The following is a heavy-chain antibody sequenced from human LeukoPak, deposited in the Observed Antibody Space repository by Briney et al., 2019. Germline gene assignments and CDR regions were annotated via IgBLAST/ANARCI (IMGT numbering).Heavy chain of an antibody. D-gene: IGHD3-22*01. Sequence: GSLRLSCAASGFTFSSYDMHWVRQATGKGLEWVSAIGTAGDTYYPGSVKGRFTISRENAKNSLYLQMNSLRAGDTAVYYCARVAPLTYYYDSSGPGAFDIWGQGTMVTVSS. CDR3: ARVAPLTYYYDSSGPGAFDI. CDR2: IGTAGDT. V-gene: IGHV3-13*01. J-gene: IGHJ3*02. CDR1: GFTFSSYD.